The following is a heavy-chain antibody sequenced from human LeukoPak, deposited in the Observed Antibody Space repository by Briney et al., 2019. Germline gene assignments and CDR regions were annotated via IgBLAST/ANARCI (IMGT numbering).Heavy chain of an antibody. CDR2: ITGDGTTT. Sequence: GGSLRLSCAASGFRFDDYGMSWVRHVPGKGLEWVSAITGDGTTTYYADSVKGRFTISRDNSKNMLYLQMSSLRAEDTAVYYCAKDSAAVGGPTTDWGQGTLVTVSS. CDR1: GFRFDDYG. J-gene: IGHJ4*02. D-gene: IGHD6-13*01. CDR3: AKDSAAVGGPTTD. V-gene: IGHV3-23*01.